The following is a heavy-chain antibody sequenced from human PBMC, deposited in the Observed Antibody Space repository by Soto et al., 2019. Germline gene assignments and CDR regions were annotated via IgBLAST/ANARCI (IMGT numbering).Heavy chain of an antibody. J-gene: IGHJ6*02. V-gene: IGHV1-69*13. D-gene: IGHD1-26*01. CDR1: GCTFSSYA. Sequence: ASVKVSCKASGCTFSSYAISWVRQAPGQGLEWMGGIIPIFGTANYAQKFQGRVTITADESTSTAYMELSSLRSEETAVYYCATNAGYSANYSYYGTDVWDQGTTVTVSS. CDR2: IIPIFGTA. CDR3: ATNAGYSANYSYYGTDV.